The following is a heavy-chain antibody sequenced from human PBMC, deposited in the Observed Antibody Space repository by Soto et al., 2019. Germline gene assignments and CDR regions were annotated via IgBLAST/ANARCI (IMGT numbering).Heavy chain of an antibody. CDR1: GGSFSGYY. J-gene: IGHJ6*02. CDR2: INHSGST. Sequence: SETLSLTCAVYGGSFSGYYWSWIRQPPGKGLEWIGEINHSGSTNYNPSLKSRVTISVDTSKNQFSLKLSSVTAADTAVYYCARAGDYVWGSYRSVYYGMEVWGQGTTVTVSS. D-gene: IGHD3-16*02. V-gene: IGHV4-34*01. CDR3: ARAGDYVWGSYRSVYYGMEV.